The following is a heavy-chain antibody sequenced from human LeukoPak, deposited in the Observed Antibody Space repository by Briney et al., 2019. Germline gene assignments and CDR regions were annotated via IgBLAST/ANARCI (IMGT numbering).Heavy chain of an antibody. CDR1: GGSISSDSYH. Sequence: SETLSLTCTVSGGSISSDSYHWGWIRQPPGKGLEWIGRIYYSGNTYYNPSLRSRVTLSRDTSKNQFSLKLSSVSAADTAVYYCARRLYYYDNSGYYTDYWGQGTLVTVSS. CDR3: ARRLYYYDNSGYYTDY. CDR2: IYYSGNT. D-gene: IGHD3-22*01. J-gene: IGHJ4*02. V-gene: IGHV4-39*01.